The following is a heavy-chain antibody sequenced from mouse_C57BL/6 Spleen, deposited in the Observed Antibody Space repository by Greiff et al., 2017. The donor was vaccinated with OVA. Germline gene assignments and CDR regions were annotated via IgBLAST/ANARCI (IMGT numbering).Heavy chain of an antibody. Sequence: QVQLQQPGAELVKPGASVKLSCKASGYTFTSYWMHWVKPRPGRGLEWIGRIAPNSGGTKYNEKFKSKATLTVDKPYSTAYILRSSLTSEASAVYYCARLGKIYDGYIYWYIDVWGTGTTVTVAS. CDR2: IAPNSGGT. CDR1: GYTFTSYW. D-gene: IGHD2-3*01. CDR3: ARLGKIYDGYIYWYIDV. J-gene: IGHJ1*03. V-gene: IGHV1-72*01.